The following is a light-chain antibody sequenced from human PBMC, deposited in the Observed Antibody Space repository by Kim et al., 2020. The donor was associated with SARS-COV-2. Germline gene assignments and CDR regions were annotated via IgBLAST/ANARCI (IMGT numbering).Light chain of an antibody. V-gene: IGLV2-11*01. CDR3: CSYAGRYTYV. J-gene: IGLJ1*01. CDR1: SSDIGAYNY. Sequence: QSALTQPRSVSGSPGQSVIISCTESSSDIGAYNYISWYQQHAGEVPKLMIFDVNKRPSGVPDRFSGSKSGNTASLTISGLQAEDGADYYCCSYAGRYTYVFGTGTKVTVL. CDR2: DVN.